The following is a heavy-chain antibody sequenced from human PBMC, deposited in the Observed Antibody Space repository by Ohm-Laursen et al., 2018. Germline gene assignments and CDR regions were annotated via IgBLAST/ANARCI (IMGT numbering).Heavy chain of an antibody. CDR2: ISSSSSYI. J-gene: IGHJ2*01. D-gene: IGHD3-3*01. Sequence: SLRLSCAASGFTFSSYSMNWVRQAPGKGLEWVSSISSSSSYIYYADSVKGRFTISRDNAKNSLYLQMNSLRAEDTAVYYCATWSGYPYWYFDLWGRGTLVTVSS. V-gene: IGHV3-21*04. CDR1: GFTFSSYS. CDR3: ATWSGYPYWYFDL.